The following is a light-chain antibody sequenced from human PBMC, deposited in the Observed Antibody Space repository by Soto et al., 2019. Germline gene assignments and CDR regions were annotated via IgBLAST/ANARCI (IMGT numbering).Light chain of an antibody. CDR3: RKYDNAPLT. Sequence: DIQMTQAPSSLSASVGDRVTITCRARQDISTYLAWYQQKPGKVPKLLISAAYTLQSGVPPRFSGSGSGTDFTLTISSLQPEDDAPYYCRKYDNAPLTFGGGTKVEIK. CDR1: QDISTY. J-gene: IGKJ4*01. CDR2: AAY. V-gene: IGKV1-27*01.